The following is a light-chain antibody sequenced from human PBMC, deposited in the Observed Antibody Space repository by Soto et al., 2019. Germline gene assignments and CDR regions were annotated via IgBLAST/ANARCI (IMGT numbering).Light chain of an antibody. V-gene: IGKV3-20*01. CDR1: QTVTSDY. CDR2: GAS. Sequence: EIVLTQSPDTLSLSPGERATLSCRASQTVTSDYLAWYQQKPGQDPRLIIYGASIGATGIPDRFRGRGSGTDFTLTIHSLEPDDFVVYSCQQYGGAPRTFGIGTNVESK. CDR3: QQYGGAPRT. J-gene: IGKJ1*01.